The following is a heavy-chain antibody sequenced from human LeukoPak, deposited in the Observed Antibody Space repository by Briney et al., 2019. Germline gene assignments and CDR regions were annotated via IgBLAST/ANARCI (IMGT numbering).Heavy chain of an antibody. Sequence: SLSGYWMYWIRQPPGKGREGIGYIYYSGSTYYNPSLKSRVTISVDTSKNQFSLKLSPVTAADTAVYYCARDRFDYALDYYGMDVWGQGTTVTVSS. J-gene: IGHJ6*02. CDR1: SLSGYW. CDR3: ARDRFDYALDYYGMDV. D-gene: IGHD4-17*01. CDR2: IYYSGST. V-gene: IGHV4-31*02.